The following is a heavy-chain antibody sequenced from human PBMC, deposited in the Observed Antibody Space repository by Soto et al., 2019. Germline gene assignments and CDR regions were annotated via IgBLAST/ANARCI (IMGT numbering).Heavy chain of an antibody. V-gene: IGHV4-31*03. D-gene: IGHD3-10*01. CDR1: GGSISSGGDY. J-gene: IGHJ4*02. CDR3: ARDRGLVGIIDY. CDR2: IYYSGST. Sequence: QVQLQESGPGLVKPSQTLSLTCTVSGGSISSGGDYWSWIRQHPGKGLEWIGYIYYSGSTYYNPSHKSRVTISVDTSKNQFSLKLSSVTAADTAVYYCARDRGLVGIIDYWGQGTLVTVSS.